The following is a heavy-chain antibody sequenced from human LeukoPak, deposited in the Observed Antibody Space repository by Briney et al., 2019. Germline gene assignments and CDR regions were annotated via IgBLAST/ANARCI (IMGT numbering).Heavy chain of an antibody. CDR2: IYYSGST. CDR3: ARFVVVVAATAQYYNY. Sequence: NASETLSLTCTVSGGSISSYYWSWIRQPPGKGLEWIGYIYYSGSTNYNPSLKSRVTISVDTSKNQFSLKLSSVTAADTAVYYCARFVVVVAATAQYYNYWGQGTLVTVSS. V-gene: IGHV4-59*12. J-gene: IGHJ4*02. CDR1: GGSISSYY. D-gene: IGHD2-15*01.